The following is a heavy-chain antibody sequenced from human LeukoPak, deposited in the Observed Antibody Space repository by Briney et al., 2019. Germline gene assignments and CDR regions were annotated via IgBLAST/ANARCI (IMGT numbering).Heavy chain of an antibody. CDR1: GFTFSSYA. Sequence: QSGGSLRLSCAASGFTFSSYAMSWVRQAPGKGLEWVSAISGSGGSTYYADSVKGRFTISRDNSKNTLYLQMNSLRAEDTAVYYCARVNTGEGYYYYYMDVWGKGTTVTVSS. J-gene: IGHJ6*03. V-gene: IGHV3-23*01. CDR2: ISGSGGST. CDR3: ARVNTGEGYYYYYMDV. D-gene: IGHD7-27*01.